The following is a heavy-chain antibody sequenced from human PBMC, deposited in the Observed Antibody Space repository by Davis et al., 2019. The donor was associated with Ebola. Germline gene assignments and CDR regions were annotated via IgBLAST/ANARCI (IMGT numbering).Heavy chain of an antibody. CDR3: ARDVGMGVATAGGDY. D-gene: IGHD5-12*01. Sequence: SVKVSCKGSGYSFTSYWISWVRQAPGQGLEWMGRIIPILGIANYAQKFQGRVTITADKSTSTAYMELSSLRSEDTAVYYCARDVGMGVATAGGDYWGQGTLVTVSS. CDR2: IIPILGIA. CDR1: GYSFTSYW. J-gene: IGHJ4*02. V-gene: IGHV1-69*04.